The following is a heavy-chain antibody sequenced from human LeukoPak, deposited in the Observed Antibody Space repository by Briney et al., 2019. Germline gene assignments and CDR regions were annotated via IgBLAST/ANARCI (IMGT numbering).Heavy chain of an antibody. V-gene: IGHV3-21*01. CDR3: VRGWFDF. CDR1: GFTFSSYT. Sequence: GGSLRLSCAASGFTFSSYTMNRVRLAPGKGLEWVSSISSGSGYIQYADSVKGRFTISRDNAENSVFLQMRSLRVDDTALYYCVRGWFDFWGQGTPVTVSS. J-gene: IGHJ5*01. CDR2: ISSGSGYI.